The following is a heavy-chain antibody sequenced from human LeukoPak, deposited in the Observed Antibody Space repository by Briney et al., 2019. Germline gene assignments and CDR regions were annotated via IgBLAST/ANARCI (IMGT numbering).Heavy chain of an antibody. CDR1: GLTLSSYA. CDR3: AKGYSSGWYPFDY. Sequence: GGSLRLSCAASGLTLSSYAMSWVRQAPGKGLEWVSAISASGGTTYYADSVKGRFTMSRDNSKNTLYLQMNSLRAEDTAVYYCAKGYSSGWYPFDYWGQGTLVTVSS. J-gene: IGHJ4*02. V-gene: IGHV3-23*01. CDR2: ISASGGTT. D-gene: IGHD6-19*01.